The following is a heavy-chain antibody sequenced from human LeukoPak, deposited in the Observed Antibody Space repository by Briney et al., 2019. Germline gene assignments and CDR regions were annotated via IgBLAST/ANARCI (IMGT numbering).Heavy chain of an antibody. CDR3: ARDDPLIWFGESPDYGMDV. CDR2: ISAYNGNT. V-gene: IGHV1-18*01. D-gene: IGHD3-10*01. J-gene: IGHJ6*02. CDR1: GYTFTSYG. Sequence: ASVKVSCKASGYTFTSYGISWVRQAPGQGLEWMGWISAYNGNTNYAQKLQGRVTMTTDTSTSTAYMEPRSLRSDDTAVYYCARDDPLIWFGESPDYGMDVWGQGTTVTVSS.